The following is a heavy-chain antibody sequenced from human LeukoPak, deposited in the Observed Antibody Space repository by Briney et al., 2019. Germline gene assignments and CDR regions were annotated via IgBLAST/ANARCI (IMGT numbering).Heavy chain of an antibody. CDR2: INHSGST. CDR1: GGSFSGYY. Sequence: SETLSLTCAVYGGSFSGYYWTWIRQPPGKGLEWIGEINHSGSTNYNPSLKSRVTMSVDTSKNQFSLRLISVTAADTAVYYCARDQLYCSSSSCRNLGWFDPWGQGTLVTVSS. V-gene: IGHV4-34*01. CDR3: ARDQLYCSSSSCRNLGWFDP. D-gene: IGHD2-2*01. J-gene: IGHJ5*02.